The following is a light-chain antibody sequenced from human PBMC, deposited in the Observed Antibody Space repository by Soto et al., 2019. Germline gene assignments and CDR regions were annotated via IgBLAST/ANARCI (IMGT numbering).Light chain of an antibody. J-gene: IGKJ1*01. CDR2: AAS. CDR3: QQSYDTPT. Sequence: DFQMTQSPSSLSASVGDRVTITCRASQNINSYLNWYQQKPGKAPNLLIYAASSLQSVVPPRFSGSGSGTDFTLTISSLQPEDFATYYWQQSYDTPTFGQGTKVEIK. V-gene: IGKV1-39*01. CDR1: QNINSY.